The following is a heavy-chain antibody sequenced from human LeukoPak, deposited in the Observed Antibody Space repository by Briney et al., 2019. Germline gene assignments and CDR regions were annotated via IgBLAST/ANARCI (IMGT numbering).Heavy chain of an antibody. J-gene: IGHJ4*02. V-gene: IGHV3-30*04. Sequence: GGSLRLSCAASGFIFSSYAMHWVRQAPGKGLEWVAVISSDGRNKYYADSVKGRFPISRDNSNNTLYLQMNSLRPEYMGVYNCARGADSLSGYYKFDNWGQGTLVTVS. CDR2: ISSDGRNK. D-gene: IGHD3-9*01. CDR1: GFIFSSYA. CDR3: ARGADSLSGYYKFDN.